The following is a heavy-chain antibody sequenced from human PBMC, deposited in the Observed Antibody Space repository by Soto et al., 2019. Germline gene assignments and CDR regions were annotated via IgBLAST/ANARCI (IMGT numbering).Heavy chain of an antibody. CDR2: VNSDASIK. D-gene: IGHD2-21*02. V-gene: IGHV3-74*01. CDR1: GFTFSNYW. Sequence: VQLVASGGDLVQPGGSLRLSCAASGFTFSNYWMHWVRQGPGKGLVWVSRVNSDASIKSYADSVKGRFTISGDNAKNTLYLQMSSLRFEDTALYYCVCFECGRTAVVTAMEANGYWGQGTLVTVSS. CDR3: VCFECGRTAVVTAMEANGY. J-gene: IGHJ4*02.